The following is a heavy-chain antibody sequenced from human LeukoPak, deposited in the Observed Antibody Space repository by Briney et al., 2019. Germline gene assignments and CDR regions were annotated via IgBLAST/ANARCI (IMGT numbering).Heavy chain of an antibody. CDR1: GFTFSSYA. CDR3: ARDHHGSGSYPNP. J-gene: IGHJ5*02. Sequence: GGSLRLSCAASGFTFSSYAMSWVRQAPGKGLEWVSVIFTNGGTHYADSVKGRFTISRDNSKNTLYLQMNSLRVDDTAVYYCARDHHGSGSYPNPWGRGTLVTVSS. CDR2: IFTNGGT. V-gene: IGHV3-66*01. D-gene: IGHD3-10*01.